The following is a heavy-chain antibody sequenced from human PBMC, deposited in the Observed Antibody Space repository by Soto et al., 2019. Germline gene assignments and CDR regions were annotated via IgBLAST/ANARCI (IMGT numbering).Heavy chain of an antibody. CDR2: ISAYNGNT. V-gene: IGHV1-18*01. CDR3: ARVRGYSSSWPTTYYYYYGMDV. Sequence: GASVKVSCKASGYTFTSYGISWVRQAPGQGLEWMGWISAYNGNTNYAQKLQGRVTMTTDTSTSTAYMELRSLRSDDTAVYYCARVRGYSSSWPTTYYYYYGMDVWGQGTTVTVSS. J-gene: IGHJ6*02. CDR1: GYTFTSYG. D-gene: IGHD6-13*01.